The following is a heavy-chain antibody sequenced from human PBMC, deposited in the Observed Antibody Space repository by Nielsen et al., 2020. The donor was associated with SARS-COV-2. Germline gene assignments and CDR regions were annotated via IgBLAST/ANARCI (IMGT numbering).Heavy chain of an antibody. J-gene: IGHJ6*01. V-gene: IGHV3-21*01. CDR2: ISSSSSYI. CDR1: GFTFSSYS. Sequence: GESLKISCAASGFTFSSYSMNWVRQAPGKGLEWVSSISSSSSYIYYADSVKGRFTISRDNAKNSLYLQMHSLRAEDTAVYYCARVKYYYGMDVWGQGTTVHSSS. CDR3: ARVKYYYGMDV.